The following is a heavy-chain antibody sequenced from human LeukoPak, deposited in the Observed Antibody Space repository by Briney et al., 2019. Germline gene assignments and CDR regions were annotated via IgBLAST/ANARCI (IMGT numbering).Heavy chain of an antibody. V-gene: IGHV1-18*01. CDR2: ISAYNGNT. Sequence: GASVKVSCKVSGYTLTELSMHWVRQAPGKGLEWMGWISAYNGNTNYAQKLQGRVTMTTDTSTSTAYMELRSLRSDDTAVYYCARDPGIKDTAIIDYWGQGTLVTVSS. CDR1: GYTLTELS. D-gene: IGHD5-18*01. CDR3: ARDPGIKDTAIIDY. J-gene: IGHJ4*02.